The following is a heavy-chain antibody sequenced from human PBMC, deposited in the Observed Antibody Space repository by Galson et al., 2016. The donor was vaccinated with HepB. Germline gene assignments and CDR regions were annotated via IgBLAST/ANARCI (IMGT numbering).Heavy chain of an antibody. CDR2: IDPSDSYT. CDR1: GYSFTNYW. D-gene: IGHD6-19*01. V-gene: IGHV5-10-1*01. J-gene: IGHJ6*02. CDR3: ARQGTAVAGKQYYYGMDV. Sequence: QSGAEVKKPGESLRISCKGSGYSFTNYWITWVRQMPGKGLEWMGRIDPSDSYTNYSPSFQGHVTISADKSLSTAYLQWSSLKASDTAIYYCARQGTAVAGKQYYYGMDVWGQGTTVTVPS.